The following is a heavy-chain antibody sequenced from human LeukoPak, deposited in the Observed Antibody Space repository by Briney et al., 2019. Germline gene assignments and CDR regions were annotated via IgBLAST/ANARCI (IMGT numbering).Heavy chain of an antibody. CDR2: ISYDGSNK. D-gene: IGHD1-26*01. J-gene: IGHJ4*02. V-gene: IGHV3-30-3*01. Sequence: GGSLRLSCSASGFTFSSYAMHWVRQAPGKGLEWVAVISYDGSNKYYADSVKGRFTISRDNSKNTLYLQMNSLRAEDTAVYYCARDRVGATDYFDYWGQGTLVTVSS. CDR3: ARDRVGATDYFDY. CDR1: GFTFSSYA.